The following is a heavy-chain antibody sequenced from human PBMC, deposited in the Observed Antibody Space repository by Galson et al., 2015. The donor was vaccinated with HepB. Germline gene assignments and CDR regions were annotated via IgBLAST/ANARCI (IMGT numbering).Heavy chain of an antibody. Sequence: SLRLSCAASGINVNSDAIDWVRQAPGKGLEWQSFISTSGVVSYADSVKGRLTISRDTVKNSLYLQMNSLRAEDTAMYYCARGRDYAFDIWGLGTMVTVSS. CDR3: ARGRDYAFDI. V-gene: IGHV3-48*01. CDR2: ISTSGVV. CDR1: GINVNSDA. J-gene: IGHJ3*02. D-gene: IGHD3-16*01.